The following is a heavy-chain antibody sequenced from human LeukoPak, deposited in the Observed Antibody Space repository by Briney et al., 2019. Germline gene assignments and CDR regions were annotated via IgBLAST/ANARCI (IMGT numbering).Heavy chain of an antibody. CDR3: AKVYEITILTNWFDP. D-gene: IGHD3-3*01. CDR2: ISGSGGST. J-gene: IGHJ5*02. Sequence: PGGSLRLSCAASGFTFSSYAMSWVRQAPGKGLEWVSAISGSGGSTYYADSVKGRFTISRDNPKNTLYLQMNSLRAEDTAVYYCAKVYEITILTNWFDPWGQGTLVTVSS. CDR1: GFTFSSYA. V-gene: IGHV3-23*01.